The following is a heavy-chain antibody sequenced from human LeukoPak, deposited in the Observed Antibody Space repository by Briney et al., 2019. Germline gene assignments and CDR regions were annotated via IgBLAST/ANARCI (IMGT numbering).Heavy chain of an antibody. CDR2: IYYSGST. CDR1: GGSISSSSYY. CDR3: AGVLWGSGYYLYAFDI. Sequence: KTSETLSLTCTVSGGSISSSSYYWGWIRQPPGKGLEWIGSIYYSGSTYYNPSLKSRVTISVDTSKNQFSLKLSSVTAADTAVYYCAGVLWGSGYYLYAFDIWGQGTMVTVSS. V-gene: IGHV4-39*07. D-gene: IGHD3-22*01. J-gene: IGHJ3*02.